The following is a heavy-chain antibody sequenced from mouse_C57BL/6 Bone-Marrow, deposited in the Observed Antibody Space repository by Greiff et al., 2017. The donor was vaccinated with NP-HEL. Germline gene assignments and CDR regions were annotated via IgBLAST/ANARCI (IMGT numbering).Heavy chain of an antibody. CDR3: AREDGNYGFAY. D-gene: IGHD2-1*01. CDR1: GYTFTSYW. Sequence: VQLKQPGTELVKPGASVKLSCKASGYTFTSYWMHWVKQRPGQGLEWIGNINPSNGGTNYNEKLKSKATLTVDKSASTAYMQLSRLTTEDSAVYYCAREDGNYGFAYWGQGTLVTVSA. J-gene: IGHJ3*01. V-gene: IGHV1-53*01. CDR2: INPSNGGT.